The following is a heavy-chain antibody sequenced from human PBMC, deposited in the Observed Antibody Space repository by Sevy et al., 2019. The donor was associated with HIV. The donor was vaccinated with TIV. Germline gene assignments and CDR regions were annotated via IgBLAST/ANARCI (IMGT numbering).Heavy chain of an antibody. CDR1: GYTFTGYY. V-gene: IGHV1-2*02. D-gene: IGHD3-3*01. Sequence: ASVKVSCKASGYTFTGYYMHWVRQAPGQGLEWMGWINPNSGGTNYAQKFQGRVTMTRDTSISTAYMELSRLRSDDTALSYCARGPYDPRAKDFDYWGQGTLVTVSS. CDR2: INPNSGGT. CDR3: ARGPYDPRAKDFDY. J-gene: IGHJ4*02.